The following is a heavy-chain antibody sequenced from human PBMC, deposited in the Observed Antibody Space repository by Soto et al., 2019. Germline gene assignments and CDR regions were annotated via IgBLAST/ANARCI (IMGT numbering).Heavy chain of an antibody. V-gene: IGHV6-1*01. CDR1: GDSVSSNSAA. D-gene: IGHD2-15*01. Sequence: PTQTLSLTCVISGDSVSSNSAAWNWIRQSPSRGLEWLGRTYYRSKWYNDYAVSVKSRITINPDTSKNQFSLQLNSVTPEDTAVYYCAREDCSGGSCYSDYWGQGTLVTVSS. CDR2: TYYRSKWYN. J-gene: IGHJ4*02. CDR3: AREDCSGGSCYSDY.